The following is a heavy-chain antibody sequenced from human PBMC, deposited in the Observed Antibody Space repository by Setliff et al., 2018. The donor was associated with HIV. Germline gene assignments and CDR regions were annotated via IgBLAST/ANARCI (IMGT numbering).Heavy chain of an antibody. D-gene: IGHD6-6*01. CDR2: IYPGDSHT. Sequence: PGESLKISCKGSGYYFTTFWIAWVRQMPGKGLECMGFIYPGDSHTTYSPSFQGQVTISADKSISTAYLQWSSLKASDTAMYYCVRPLGRSSSQGWFDPWGQGTLVTVSS. CDR1: GYYFTTFW. V-gene: IGHV5-51*01. CDR3: VRPLGRSSSQGWFDP. J-gene: IGHJ5*02.